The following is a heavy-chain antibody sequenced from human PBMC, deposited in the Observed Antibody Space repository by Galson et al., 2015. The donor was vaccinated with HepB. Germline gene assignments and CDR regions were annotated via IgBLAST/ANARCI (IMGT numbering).Heavy chain of an antibody. CDR1: GYTFTGYY. J-gene: IGHJ4*02. CDR3: ARDHILTGFDY. CDR2: INPNSGGT. D-gene: IGHD3-9*01. V-gene: IGHV1-2*06. Sequence: SVTVSCKASGYTFTGYYMHWARQAPGQGLEWMGRINPNSGGTNYAQKFQGRVTMTRDTSISTAYMELSRLRSDDTAVYYCARDHILTGFDYWGQGTLVTVSS.